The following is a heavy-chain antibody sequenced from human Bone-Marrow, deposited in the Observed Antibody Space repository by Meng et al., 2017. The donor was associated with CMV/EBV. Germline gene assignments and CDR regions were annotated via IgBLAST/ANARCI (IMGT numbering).Heavy chain of an antibody. D-gene: IGHD1-26*01. J-gene: IGHJ5*02. CDR1: GFTFDDYA. CDR3: ARSASSGSYFSWFDP. CDR2: ISWNSGSI. Sequence: SLKISCAASGFTFDDYAMHWVRQAPGKGLEWVSGISWNSGSIGYADSVKGRFTISRDNAKNSLYLQMNSLRAEDTALYYCARSASSGSYFSWFDPWGQGTLVTVSS. V-gene: IGHV3-9*01.